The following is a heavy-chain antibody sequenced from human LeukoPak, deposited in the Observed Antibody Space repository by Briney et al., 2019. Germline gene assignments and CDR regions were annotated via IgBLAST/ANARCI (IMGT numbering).Heavy chain of an antibody. CDR3: ARGLTYYFDSSGYYVTDAFDI. Sequence: GASVKVSCKASGYTFADNHTYWIRQAPGQGLECMGWISPNSGVTNYAQKFQGRITMTGDTSISTGYMELSSLRSDDTAVYYCARGLTYYFDSSGYYVTDAFDIWGQGTMVTVSS. J-gene: IGHJ3*02. V-gene: IGHV1-2*02. D-gene: IGHD3-22*01. CDR1: GYTFADNH. CDR2: ISPNSGVT.